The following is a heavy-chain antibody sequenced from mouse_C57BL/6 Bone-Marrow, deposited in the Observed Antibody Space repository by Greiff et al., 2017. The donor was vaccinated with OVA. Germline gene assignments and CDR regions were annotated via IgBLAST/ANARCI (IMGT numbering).Heavy chain of an antibody. CDR2: ISNLAYSI. CDR3: AREDYGYGDWYFDV. D-gene: IGHD2-2*01. Sequence: EVKVEESGGGLVKPGGSLKLSCAASGFTFSDYGMHWVRQAPEKGLEWVAYISNLAYSIYYADTVTGRFTISRENAKNTLYLEMSSLRSEDTAMYYCAREDYGYGDWYFDVWGTGTTVTVSS. V-gene: IGHV5-15*04. J-gene: IGHJ1*03. CDR1: GFTFSDYG.